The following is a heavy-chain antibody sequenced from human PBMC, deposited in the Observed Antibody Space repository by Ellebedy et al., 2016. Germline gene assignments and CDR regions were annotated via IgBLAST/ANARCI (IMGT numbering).Heavy chain of an antibody. V-gene: IGHV3-23*01. CDR3: AKEWSPVTKDYYYGMDV. CDR1: GFTFSSYA. CDR2: ISGSGGST. J-gene: IGHJ6*02. D-gene: IGHD4-11*01. Sequence: GGSLRLSXAASGFTFSSYAMSWVRQAPGKGLEWASAISGSGGSTYYADSVKGRFTISRDNSKNTLYLQMNSLRAEDTAVYYCAKEWSPVTKDYYYGMDVWGQGTTVTVSS.